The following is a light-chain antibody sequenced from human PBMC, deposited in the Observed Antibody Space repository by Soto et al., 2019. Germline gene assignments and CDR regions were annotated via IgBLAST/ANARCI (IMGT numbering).Light chain of an antibody. CDR2: DAS. V-gene: IGKV3-11*01. J-gene: IGKJ4*01. CDR3: QQRSDWPLT. CDR1: QSVGST. Sequence: VLTQSPATLSLSKGERATLSCRASQSVGSTLAWYQQKPGQAPRLLISDASNRATAIPARFSGSGSGTDFTLTIRSLEPEDFAVYYCQQRSDWPLTFGGGTKVDI.